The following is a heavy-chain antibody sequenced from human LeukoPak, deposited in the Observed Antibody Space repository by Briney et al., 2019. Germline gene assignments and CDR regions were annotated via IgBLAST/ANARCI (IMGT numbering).Heavy chain of an antibody. CDR3: ARDGYYDFWSGYWKYYYYYMDV. J-gene: IGHJ6*03. V-gene: IGHV3-7*01. CDR1: GFTFSSYW. Sequence: GGSLRLSCAVSGFTFSSYWMSWVRQAPGKGLEWVANIKQDGSEKYYVDSAKGRFTISRDNAKNSLYLQMNSLRAEDTAVYYCARDGYYDFWSGYWKYYYYYMDVWGKGTTVTASS. CDR2: IKQDGSEK. D-gene: IGHD3-3*01.